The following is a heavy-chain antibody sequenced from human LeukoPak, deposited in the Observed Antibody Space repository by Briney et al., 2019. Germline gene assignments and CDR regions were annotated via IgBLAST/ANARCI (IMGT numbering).Heavy chain of an antibody. V-gene: IGHV3-30*18. CDR3: AKGGDYGDWKKTLDL. CDR2: ISYDGNYK. D-gene: IGHD4-17*01. J-gene: IGHJ5*02. CDR1: GFTFSSYG. Sequence: PGGSLRLSCAASGFTFSSYGMHWVRQAPGKGLEWVAFISYDGNYKYYADSVKGRFTISRDNYENTMNMQMNSLRVDDTAVYYCAKGGDYGDWKKTLDLWGQGTLVTVSS.